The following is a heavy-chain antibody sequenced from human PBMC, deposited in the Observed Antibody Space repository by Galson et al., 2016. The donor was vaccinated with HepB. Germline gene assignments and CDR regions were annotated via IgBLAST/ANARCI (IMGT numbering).Heavy chain of an antibody. CDR2: MNPDSGKT. CDR1: GYTFTSHD. D-gene: IGHD3/OR15-3a*01. J-gene: IGHJ6*02. V-gene: IGHV1-8*01. CDR3: ATDPQGFWAGHMYGTDT. Sequence: SVKVSCKASGYTFTSHDINWVRQAPGQGFEWMGWMNPDSGKTGFARKFQGRLTMTRNPSISTAYMELSSLRSEDTAVYYCATDPQGFWAGHMYGTDTWGQGTTVTVSS.